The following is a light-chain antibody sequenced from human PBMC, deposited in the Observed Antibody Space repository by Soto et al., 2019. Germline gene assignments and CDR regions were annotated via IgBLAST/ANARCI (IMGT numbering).Light chain of an antibody. CDR3: QQYNNWPQT. V-gene: IGKV3-15*01. J-gene: IGKJ1*01. CDR1: QSVSNN. Sequence: IVITQSPTTLSVSPGEKATLSCRASQSVSNNLAWFQQRPGQVPRLLIFGAYNRATGVSARFSGSGSGTEFTLTITSLQSEDFAVYYCQQYNNWPQTFGQGTKVDI. CDR2: GAY.